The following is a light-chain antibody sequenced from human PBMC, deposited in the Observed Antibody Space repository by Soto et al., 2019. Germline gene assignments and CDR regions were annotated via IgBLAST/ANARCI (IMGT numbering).Light chain of an antibody. J-gene: IGKJ4*01. V-gene: IGKV3-15*01. CDR3: QQYENWPQLT. Sequence: ETVMTQSPGTLSVSLGERATLSCRASQSVSIHLAWYQQKPGQAPRLLIYDTSTRATGIPARFSGSGSGTEFTLTISSLQSEDFAVYYCQQYENWPQLTFGGGTKVDIK. CDR2: DTS. CDR1: QSVSIH.